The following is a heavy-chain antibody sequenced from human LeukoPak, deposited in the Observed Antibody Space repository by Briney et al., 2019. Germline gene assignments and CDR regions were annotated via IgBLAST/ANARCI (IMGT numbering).Heavy chain of an antibody. Sequence: SETLSLTCTVSGGSISSYYWSWIRQPPGKGLEWIGYIYYSGSTNYNPSLKSRVTISVDTSKNQFSLKLSSVTAADTAVYYCARLGPPTYYYDSSGYYFDYWGQGTLVTVSS. CDR3: ARLGPPTYYYDSSGYYFDY. J-gene: IGHJ4*02. V-gene: IGHV4-59*08. D-gene: IGHD3-22*01. CDR1: GGSISSYY. CDR2: IYYSGST.